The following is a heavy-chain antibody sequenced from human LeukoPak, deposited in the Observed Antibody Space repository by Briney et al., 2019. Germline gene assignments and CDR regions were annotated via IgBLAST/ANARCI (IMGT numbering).Heavy chain of an antibody. CDR3: ARDPVVPATSMQFDWYFDL. CDR1: GYSISSGYY. D-gene: IGHD2-21*02. Sequence: SETLSLTCTVSGYSISSGYYWGWIRQPPGKGLEWIGSISHSGSPYYNPSLKSRVTISVHTSKNQFSLKLSSVTAADTAVYYCARDPVVPATSMQFDWYFDLWGRGTLVTVSS. V-gene: IGHV4-38-2*02. CDR2: ISHSGSP. J-gene: IGHJ2*01.